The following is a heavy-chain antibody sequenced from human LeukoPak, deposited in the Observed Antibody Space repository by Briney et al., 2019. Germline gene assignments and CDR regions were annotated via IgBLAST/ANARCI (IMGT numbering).Heavy chain of an antibody. Sequence: AGGSLRLSCAASGFTFSNYAMSWVRQAPGKGLEWVSSISGTGGSTYYADSVKGRFTISRDNSNNTLFLQMNSLRAEDTAVYYCAKVRTGHYFDYWGQGTLVTVPS. J-gene: IGHJ4*02. CDR3: AKVRTGHYFDY. CDR1: GFTFSNYA. D-gene: IGHD1-1*01. V-gene: IGHV3-23*01. CDR2: ISGTGGST.